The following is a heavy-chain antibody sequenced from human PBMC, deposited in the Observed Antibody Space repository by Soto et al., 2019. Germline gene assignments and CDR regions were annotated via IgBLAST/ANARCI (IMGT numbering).Heavy chain of an antibody. CDR1: GGTFSSYT. V-gene: IGHV1-69*02. CDR2: TIPILGIA. CDR3: ARGRRDGSFDY. Sequence: QVQLVQSGAEVKKPGSSVKVSCKASGGTFSSYTISWVRQAPGQGLEWMGRTIPILGIANYAQKFQGRVTITADKSTSTAYMELSSLRSEDTAVYYCARGRRDGSFDYWGQGTLVTVSS. D-gene: IGHD3-10*01. J-gene: IGHJ4*02.